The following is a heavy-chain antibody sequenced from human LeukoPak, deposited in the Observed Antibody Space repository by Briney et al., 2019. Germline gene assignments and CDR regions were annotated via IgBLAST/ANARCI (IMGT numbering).Heavy chain of an antibody. CDR1: GFTFSTHG. D-gene: IGHD5-12*01. CDR2: IWHDGGRK. CDR3: ARDIGNSGFNLDY. V-gene: IGHV3-33*01. J-gene: IGHJ4*02. Sequence: PGGSLRLSCVVSGFTFSTHGFHWVRQAPGKGLEWVSVIWHDGGRKEYPDSVRGRFTISRDNSNLYLQMNSLRAEDTAIYFCARDIGNSGFNLDYWGQGTPVTVSS.